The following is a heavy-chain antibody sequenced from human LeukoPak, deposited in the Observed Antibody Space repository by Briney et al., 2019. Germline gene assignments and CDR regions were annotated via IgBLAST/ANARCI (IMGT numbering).Heavy chain of an antibody. CDR2: ISYDGSNE. CDR1: GFTFSTYD. Sequence: PGGSLRLSCAASGFTFSTYDMYWVRQAPGKGLEWVAVISYDGSNEYYADSVKGRFTISRDNSNNTLYLQMNTLRAEDTAVYYCARGGVSFTYYDSSVFPSNWFDPWGQGTLVTVSS. CDR3: ARGGVSFTYYDSSVFPSNWFDP. J-gene: IGHJ5*02. D-gene: IGHD3-22*01. V-gene: IGHV3-30*03.